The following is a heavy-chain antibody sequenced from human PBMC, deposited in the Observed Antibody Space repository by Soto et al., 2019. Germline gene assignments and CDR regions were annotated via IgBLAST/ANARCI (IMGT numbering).Heavy chain of an antibody. Sequence: SETLSLTCTVSGGSISSYYWSWIRQPPGKGLEWIGYIYYSGSTNYNPSLKSRVTISVDTSKNQFSLKLSSVTAADTAVYYCARRPRRGYCSGGSCYSFGAFDIWGQGTMVTVSS. D-gene: IGHD2-15*01. CDR3: ARRPRRGYCSGGSCYSFGAFDI. CDR2: IYYSGST. V-gene: IGHV4-59*01. CDR1: GGSISSYY. J-gene: IGHJ3*02.